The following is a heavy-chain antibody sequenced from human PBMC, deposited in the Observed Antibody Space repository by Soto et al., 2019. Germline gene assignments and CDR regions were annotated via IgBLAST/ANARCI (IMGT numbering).Heavy chain of an antibody. D-gene: IGHD1-26*01. CDR3: ARRPTGAGYGMDV. CDR2: IYYSGST. V-gene: IGHV4-39*01. CDR1: GGSISSSSYY. Sequence: QLQLQESGPGLVKPSETLSLTCTVSGGSISSSSYYWGWIRQPPGKGLEWIGSIYYSGSTYYNPSLKSRVTISVDTSKNQFSLKLSSVTAADTAVYYCARRPTGAGYGMDVWGQGTTVTVSS. J-gene: IGHJ6*02.